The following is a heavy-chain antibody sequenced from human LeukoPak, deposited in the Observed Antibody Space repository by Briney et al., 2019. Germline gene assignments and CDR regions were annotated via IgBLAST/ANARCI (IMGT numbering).Heavy chain of an antibody. D-gene: IGHD5-18*01. Sequence: GGSLRLSCAASGFTFSSYWMSWVRQAPGKGLEWVANIKQDGSEKYYVDSVKGRFTISRDNAKNSLYLQMNSLRAEDTAVYYCARASPIQLWDRYYFDYWGQGTLVTVSS. CDR3: ARASPIQLWDRYYFDY. V-gene: IGHV3-7*01. CDR1: GFTFSSYW. CDR2: IKQDGSEK. J-gene: IGHJ4*02.